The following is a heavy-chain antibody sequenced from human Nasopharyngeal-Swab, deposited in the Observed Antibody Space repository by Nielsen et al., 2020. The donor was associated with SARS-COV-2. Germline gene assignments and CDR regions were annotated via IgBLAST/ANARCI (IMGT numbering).Heavy chain of an antibody. J-gene: IGHJ3*02. CDR2: ISSSSSYI. CDR3: ARDDDSGSYSDAFDI. V-gene: IGHV3-21*01. D-gene: IGHD1-26*01. Sequence: VRQAPGKGLEWVSSISSSSSYIYYADSVKGRFTISRDNAKNSLYLQMNSLRAEDTAVYYCARDDDSGSYSDAFDIWGQGTMVTVSS.